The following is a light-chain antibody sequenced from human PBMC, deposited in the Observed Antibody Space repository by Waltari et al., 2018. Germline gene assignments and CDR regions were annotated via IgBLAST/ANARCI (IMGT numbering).Light chain of an antibody. V-gene: IGLV2-18*02. CDR3: SSYTSSSTWV. CDR1: SSDVGSYNR. J-gene: IGLJ1*01. Sequence: QSALTQPPSVSGSPGQSVTISCTGTSSDVGSYNRVSWYQQPPDTAPKLIIYEVSDRPSGVPDRFSGSKSAKTAFLTISGLQAEDDADYFCSSYTSSSTWVFGTGTKVTVL. CDR2: EVS.